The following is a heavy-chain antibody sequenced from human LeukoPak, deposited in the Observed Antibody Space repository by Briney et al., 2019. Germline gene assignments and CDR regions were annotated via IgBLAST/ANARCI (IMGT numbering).Heavy chain of an antibody. CDR3: ARRVRGSRNYYYYGMDV. CDR1: GYSFTSYW. Sequence: GESLKISCKGSGYSFTSYWIGWVRQMPGKGLEWMGIIYPGDSDTRYSPSFQGQVTISADKSISTAYLQWSSLKASDTAMYYCARRVRGSRNYYYYGMDVWGQGTTVTVSS. D-gene: IGHD3-10*01. V-gene: IGHV5-51*01. J-gene: IGHJ6*02. CDR2: IYPGDSDT.